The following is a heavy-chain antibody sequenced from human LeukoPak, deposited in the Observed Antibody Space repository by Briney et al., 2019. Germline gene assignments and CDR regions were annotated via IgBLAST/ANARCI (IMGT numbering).Heavy chain of an antibody. CDR3: ARDGYYGSGSYYPSWFDP. D-gene: IGHD3-10*01. Sequence: SETLSLTCAVYGGSFSGYYWSWIRQPPGKGLEWIGYIYYSGSTNYNPSLKSRVTISVDTSKNQFSLKLSSVTAADTAVYYCARDGYYGSGSYYPSWFDPWGQGTLVTVSS. J-gene: IGHJ5*02. CDR1: GGSFSGYY. V-gene: IGHV4-59*01. CDR2: IYYSGST.